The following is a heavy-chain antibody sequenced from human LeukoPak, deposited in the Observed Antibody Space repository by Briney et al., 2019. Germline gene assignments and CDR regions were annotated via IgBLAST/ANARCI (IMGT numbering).Heavy chain of an antibody. J-gene: IGHJ4*02. CDR2: IYYSGRT. D-gene: IGHD3-10*01. CDR1: GGSISSSTDY. Sequence: PSETLSLTCTVSGGSISSSTDYWGWIRQPPGKGLEWIGSIYYSGRTYYNPSLKSRLSISVDTSKNQFSLKLTSVTAADTAVYYCARSSVSGTYSGGYWGQGILVTVSS. CDR3: ARSSVSGTYSGGY. V-gene: IGHV4-39*01.